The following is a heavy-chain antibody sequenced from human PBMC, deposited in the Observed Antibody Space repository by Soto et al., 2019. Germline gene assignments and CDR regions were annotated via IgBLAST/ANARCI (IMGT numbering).Heavy chain of an antibody. V-gene: IGHV3-21*01. CDR2: ISSSSTYI. CDR1: GFTFSSYS. CDR3: ARGDWFDP. Sequence: EVQLVESGGGLVKPGGSLRLSCAASGFTFSSYSMNWVRQAPGKGLEWVSYISSSSTYIYYADSVKGRFTISRDNAKNSLYVQMSSLRAEDTTVYYCARGDWFDPWGQGTLVTVSS. J-gene: IGHJ5*02.